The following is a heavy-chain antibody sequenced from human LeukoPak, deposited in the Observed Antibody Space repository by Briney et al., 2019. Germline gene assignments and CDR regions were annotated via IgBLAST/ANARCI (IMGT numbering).Heavy chain of an antibody. CDR1: GGSISSYY. V-gene: IGHV4-59*12. J-gene: IGHJ3*02. CDR2: IYYSGGT. D-gene: IGHD1-14*01. Sequence: SETLSLTCTVSGGSISSYYWSWIRQPPGKGLEWIGYIYYSGGTSYSPSLKSRVTMSVDTSKNQFSLKMSSVTAADTAVYYCARVLGPRNDAFDIWGQGTMVTVSS. CDR3: ARVLGPRNDAFDI.